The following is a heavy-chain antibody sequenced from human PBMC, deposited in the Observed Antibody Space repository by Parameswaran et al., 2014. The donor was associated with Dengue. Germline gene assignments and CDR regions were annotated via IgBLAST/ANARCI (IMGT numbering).Heavy chain of an antibody. V-gene: IGHV3-21*01. J-gene: IGHJ6*02. D-gene: IGHD6-6*01. CDR2: ISSSSSYI. CDR1: GFTFSSYS. Sequence: ESLKISCAASGFTFSSYSMNWVRQAPGKGLEWVSSISSSSSYIYYADSVKGRFTISRDNAKNSLYLQMNSLRAEDTAVYYCARDKTTQTGYSSSSYYYYYYGMDVWGQGTTVTVSS. CDR3: ARDKTTQTGYSSSSYYYYYYGMDV.